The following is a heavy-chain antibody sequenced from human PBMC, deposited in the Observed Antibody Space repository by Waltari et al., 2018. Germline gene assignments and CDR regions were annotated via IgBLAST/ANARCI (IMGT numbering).Heavy chain of an antibody. CDR1: GGSFSGYY. CDR2: ISSSGSTI. Sequence: QVQLQQWGAGLLKPSETLSLTCAVYGGSFSGYYWSWIRQPPGKGLEWVSYISSSGSTIYYADSVKGRFTISRDNAKNSLYLQMNSLRAEDTAVYYCARAPKDNYYDSSGTIHDYWGQGTLVTVSS. J-gene: IGHJ4*02. D-gene: IGHD3-22*01. CDR3: ARAPKDNYYDSSGTIHDY. V-gene: IGHV3-11*04.